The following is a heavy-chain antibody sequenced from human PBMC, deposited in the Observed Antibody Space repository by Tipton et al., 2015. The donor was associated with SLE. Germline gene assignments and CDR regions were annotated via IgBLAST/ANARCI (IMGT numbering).Heavy chain of an antibody. D-gene: IGHD1-26*01. CDR2: ISDTGSLV. Sequence: GSLRLSCAASGFTFSSYAMSWVRQAPGKGLEWVSYISDTGSLVSYADSVKGRFTISRDNAKNSLYLQLNSLRVEDSAVYHCARDDTTDSSGMNAFDLWSRGTVVTVSS. V-gene: IGHV3-48*03. J-gene: IGHJ3*01. CDR1: GFTFSSYA. CDR3: ARDDTTDSSGMNAFDL.